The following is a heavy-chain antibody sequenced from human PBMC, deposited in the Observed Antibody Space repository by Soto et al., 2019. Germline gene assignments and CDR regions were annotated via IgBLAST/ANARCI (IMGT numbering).Heavy chain of an antibody. D-gene: IGHD2-21*01. J-gene: IGHJ4*02. V-gene: IGHV3-7*01. CDR1: GFTLSCYW. Sequence: GGSLRLSYESSGFTLSCYWMGWLREAPGKGLELVANIKEDGSERYYVDSVEGRFTISRENAKNSLYLQMNSLRAEDSAVYHCARDPLRGDGYVWDYWGQGDLVTVSP. CDR2: IKEDGSER. CDR3: ARDPLRGDGYVWDY.